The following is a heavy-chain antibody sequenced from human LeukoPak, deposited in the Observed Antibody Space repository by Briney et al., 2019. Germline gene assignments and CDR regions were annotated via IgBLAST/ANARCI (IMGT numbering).Heavy chain of an antibody. CDR1: GYSFTSYW. V-gene: IGHV5-51*01. Sequence: GESLKISCKGSGYSFTSYWIGWVRQMPGKGLEWMGIIYPGDSDTRYSPSFQGQVTISADKSISTAYLQWSSLKASDTATYYCARHYCCGYCSSTSCLDYWGQGTLVTVSS. CDR3: ARHYCCGYCSSTSCLDY. J-gene: IGHJ4*02. CDR2: IYPGDSDT. D-gene: IGHD2-2*01.